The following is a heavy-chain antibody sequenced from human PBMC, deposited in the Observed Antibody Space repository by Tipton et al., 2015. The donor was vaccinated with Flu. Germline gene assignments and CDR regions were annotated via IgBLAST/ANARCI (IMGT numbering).Heavy chain of an antibody. CDR3: ATMAGGRRLFDY. CDR2: ISYSGNT. V-gene: IGHV4-59*01. CDR1: DGFISTYY. D-gene: IGHD2-8*01. Sequence: TLSLTCSASDGFISTYYWSWVRQPPGKGLEHLAYISYSGNTHYNPSLKSRVTISIDTSKSQFSLKLSSVTAADTAVYYCATMAGGRRLFDYWGQGALVTVSS. J-gene: IGHJ4*02.